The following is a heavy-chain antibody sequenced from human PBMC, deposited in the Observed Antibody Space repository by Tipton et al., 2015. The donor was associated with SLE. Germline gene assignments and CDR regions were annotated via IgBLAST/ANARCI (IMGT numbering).Heavy chain of an antibody. CDR2: ISYDGSNK. J-gene: IGHJ6*03. Sequence: QVQLVQSGGGLIQPGGSLRLSCAASGFTFSSYAMHWVRQAPGEGLEWVAVISYDGSNKYYADSVKGRFTISRDNSKNTLYLQMNSLRAEDTAVYYCARQEAAAEYMDVWGKGTTVTVSS. D-gene: IGHD6-13*01. V-gene: IGHV3-30-3*01. CDR1: GFTFSSYA. CDR3: ARQEAAAEYMDV.